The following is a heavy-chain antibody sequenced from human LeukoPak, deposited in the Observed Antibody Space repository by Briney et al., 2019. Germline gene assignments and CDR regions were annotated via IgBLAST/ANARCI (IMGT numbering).Heavy chain of an antibody. D-gene: IGHD5-18*01. Sequence: SETLSLTCTVSGGSINGGNYYWTWLRQPAGKGLEWIGRISPSGSTNHNPSLTSRVTISIDTSKNQFSLKLSSVTAADTAVYYCARYDTDILYFDYWGQGTLVTVSS. CDR1: GGSINGGNYY. J-gene: IGHJ4*02. CDR3: ARYDTDILYFDY. V-gene: IGHV4-61*02. CDR2: ISPSGST.